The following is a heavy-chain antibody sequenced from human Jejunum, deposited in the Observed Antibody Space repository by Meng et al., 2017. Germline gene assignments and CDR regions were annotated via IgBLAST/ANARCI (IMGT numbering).Heavy chain of an antibody. J-gene: IGHJ4*02. CDR3: ARTYHLPQN. CDR2: IGSSGSNT. CDR1: GFTFSTYA. D-gene: IGHD1-14*01. V-gene: IGHV3-23*04. Sequence: VELVASGGALVQPGGPLRLSFAASGFTFSTYAMTWVRQAPGKGPEWVSAIGSSGSNTYYADSVQGRFTITRDNSKNTLYLQMNTLRAEDTAVYYCARTYHLPQNWGQGTLVTVSS.